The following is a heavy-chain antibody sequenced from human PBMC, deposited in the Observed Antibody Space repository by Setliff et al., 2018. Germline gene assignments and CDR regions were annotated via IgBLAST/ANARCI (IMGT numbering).Heavy chain of an antibody. D-gene: IGHD3-9*01. CDR1: GTTFNSHA. Sequence: SVKVSCKTSGTTFNSHAINWVRQAPGQGLEWMERIITAFGSAISAQKFQDRVSITADRTTYTAYLELTSLTLEDTAVYYCATSPKKVTGSDYYNYYMDVWGKGTTVTAP. J-gene: IGHJ6*03. V-gene: IGHV1-69*06. CDR3: ATSPKKVTGSDYYNYYMDV. CDR2: IITAFGSA.